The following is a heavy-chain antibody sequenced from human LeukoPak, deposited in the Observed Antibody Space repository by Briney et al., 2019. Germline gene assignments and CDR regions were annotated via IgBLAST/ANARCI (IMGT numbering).Heavy chain of an antibody. CDR1: GGSISSSSHY. CDR3: ARLVRYCSTNSCYPFDY. V-gene: IGHV4-39*01. Sequence: PSETLSLTCTVSGGSISSSSHYWGWIRQPPGKGLEWIGSMYYSGGTYYNPSLKSRVTISIDAYKNQFSLKLNSVTAADTAVYYCARLVRYCSTNSCYPFDYWGQGTLVTVSS. CDR2: MYYSGGT. D-gene: IGHD2-2*01. J-gene: IGHJ4*02.